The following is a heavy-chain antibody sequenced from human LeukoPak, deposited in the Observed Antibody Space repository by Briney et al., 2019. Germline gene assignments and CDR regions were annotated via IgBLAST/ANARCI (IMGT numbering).Heavy chain of an antibody. D-gene: IGHD3-16*02. CDR2: INRSGIT. CDR1: GGSLSDYY. V-gene: IGHV4-34*01. J-gene: IGHJ5*02. CDR3: ARSLKKTFYDHVWGSYRYTWFDP. Sequence: PSETLSLTCGVDGGSLSDYYWNWIRQSPGKGLEWIGEINRSGITNYNPSLKCRVTISVDTSRNQFSLRLSSVTAADTAVYYCARSLKKTFYDHVWGSYRYTWFDPWGQGTLVTVSS.